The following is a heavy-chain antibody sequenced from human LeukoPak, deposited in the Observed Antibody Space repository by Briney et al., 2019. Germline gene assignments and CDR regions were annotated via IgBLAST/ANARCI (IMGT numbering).Heavy chain of an antibody. CDR1: GFTFSSYA. Sequence: PGRSLRLSCAASGFTFSSYAMHWVRQAPGKGLEWVAVISYDGSNKYYADSVKGRFTISRDNSKNTLYLQMNSLRAEDTAVYYCARVGGFGELLLDYWGQGTLVTVSS. J-gene: IGHJ4*02. D-gene: IGHD3-10*01. CDR2: ISYDGSNK. CDR3: ARVGGFGELLLDY. V-gene: IGHV3-30-3*01.